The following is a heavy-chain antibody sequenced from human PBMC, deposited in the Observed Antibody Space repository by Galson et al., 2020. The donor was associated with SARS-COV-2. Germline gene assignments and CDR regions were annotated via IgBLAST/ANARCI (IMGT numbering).Heavy chain of an antibody. CDR3: ARGDYGDYKTPYFFDY. D-gene: IGHD4-17*01. J-gene: IGHJ4*02. V-gene: IGHV1-46*03. CDR2: IHPGGGRT. CDR1: GYTFTTYY. Sequence: ASVKVSCKASGYTFTTYYIHWVRQAPGQGLEWMGIIHPGGGRTTYPQKFRGRVTMTRDTSTSTVYMELSSLRSEDTAVYYCARGDYGDYKTPYFFDYWGQGTLVTVSS.